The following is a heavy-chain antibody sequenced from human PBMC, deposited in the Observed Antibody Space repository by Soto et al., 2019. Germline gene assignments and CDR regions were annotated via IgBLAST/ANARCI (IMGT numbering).Heavy chain of an antibody. CDR1: CGSISSYY. J-gene: IGHJ4*02. Sequence: SETLSLTCTVSCGSISSYYWSWIRQPPGKGLEWIGYIYYSGSTNYNPSLKSRVTISVDTSKNQFSLKLSSVTAADTAVYYCARGRPQMSLSRIAVQHYDYWGQGSLVTVSS. CDR2: IYYSGST. CDR3: ARGRPQMSLSRIAVQHYDY. V-gene: IGHV4-59*01. D-gene: IGHD6-19*01.